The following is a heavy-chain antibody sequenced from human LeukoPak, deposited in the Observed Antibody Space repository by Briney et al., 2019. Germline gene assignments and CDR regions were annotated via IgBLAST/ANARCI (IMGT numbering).Heavy chain of an antibody. D-gene: IGHD6-13*01. J-gene: IGHJ4*02. CDR1: GGTCSSYA. CDR2: IIPVFDTA. Sequence: SVKVSCKASGGTCSSYAISWVRQAPGQGLEWVGGIIPVFDTANYAQKFQGRVTITADESPSTAYMELSSLRSEDTAVYYCARAVGGSSSWYYWGQGTLVTVSS. CDR3: ARAVGGSSSWYY. V-gene: IGHV1-69*13.